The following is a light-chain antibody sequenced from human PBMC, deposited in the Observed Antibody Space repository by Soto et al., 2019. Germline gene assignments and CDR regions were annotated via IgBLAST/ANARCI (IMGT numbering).Light chain of an antibody. CDR3: SSYTSSSTLVV. V-gene: IGLV2-14*01. CDR1: SSDVGGYNY. CDR2: DVS. Sequence: QSALTQPASVSGSPGQSITISCTGTSSDVGGYNYVSWYQQHQGKAPKLMIYDVSNRPSGVSNRFSGSKSGNTASLTISGLQAEDEADYYCSSYTSSSTLVVFGGVTKLTVL. J-gene: IGLJ2*01.